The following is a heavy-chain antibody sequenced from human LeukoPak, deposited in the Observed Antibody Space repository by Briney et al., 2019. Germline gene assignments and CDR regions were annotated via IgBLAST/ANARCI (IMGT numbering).Heavy chain of an antibody. CDR2: ISSSSSDI. V-gene: IGHV3-21*01. CDR3: ARGKNGNPPGFDY. CDR1: GFTFSSYS. J-gene: IGHJ4*02. Sequence: PGGSLRLSCAASGFTFSSYSMNWVRQAPGKGLEWVSSISSSSSDIYYADSVKGRFTISRDNAKNSLYLQMNSLRAEDTAVYYCARGKNGNPPGFDYWGQGTLVTVSS. D-gene: IGHD4-23*01.